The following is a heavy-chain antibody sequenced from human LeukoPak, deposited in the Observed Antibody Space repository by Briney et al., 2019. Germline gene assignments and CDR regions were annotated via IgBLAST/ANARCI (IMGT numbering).Heavy chain of an antibody. CDR1: GFTFSSHG. Sequence: GGSLRLSCAASGFTFSSHGMQWVRQAPGKGLEWVSIIYSGGSTYYADSVKGRFTISRDNSKNTLYLQMNSLRAEDTAVYYCARARGSSYGLAYWGQGTLVTDSS. D-gene: IGHD5-18*01. V-gene: IGHV3-53*01. J-gene: IGHJ4*02. CDR3: ARARGSSYGLAY. CDR2: IYSGGST.